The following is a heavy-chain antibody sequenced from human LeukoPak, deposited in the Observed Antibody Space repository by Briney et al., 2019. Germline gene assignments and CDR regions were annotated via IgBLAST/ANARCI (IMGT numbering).Heavy chain of an antibody. V-gene: IGHV3-23*01. D-gene: IGHD3-3*01. Sequence: GGSLRLSCAASGFTFSSYAMSWVRQAPGKGLEWVSAISGSGGSTYYADSAKGRFTISRDNSKNTLYLQMNSLRAEDTAVYYCAKVVQYDFWSGYYTFDYWGQGTLVTVSS. CDR2: ISGSGGST. J-gene: IGHJ4*02. CDR3: AKVVQYDFWSGYYTFDY. CDR1: GFTFSSYA.